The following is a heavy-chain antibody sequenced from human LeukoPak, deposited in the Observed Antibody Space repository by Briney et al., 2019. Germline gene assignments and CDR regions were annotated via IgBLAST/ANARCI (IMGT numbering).Heavy chain of an antibody. J-gene: IGHJ4*02. D-gene: IGHD3-3*01. V-gene: IGHV4-39*01. CDR1: GGSLSSNNYY. CDR3: QSRFLEWLLDY. CDR2: IYYGGYT. Sequence: SETLSLTCTVSGGSLSSNNYYWGWIRQPPGKGLEWIGSIYYGGYTYYNPSLKSRVTISVDTSKNQFSLKLSSVTAADTAIYYCQSRFLEWLLDYWGQGTLATVSS.